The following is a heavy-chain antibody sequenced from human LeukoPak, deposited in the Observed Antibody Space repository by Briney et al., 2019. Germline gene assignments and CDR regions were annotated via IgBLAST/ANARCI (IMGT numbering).Heavy chain of an antibody. J-gene: IGHJ4*02. Sequence: PGGSLRLSCAASGFTFSGYWMGWVRQAPGKGLEWVANIKQDGSEKFYVDSVKGRFTISRDNAKNSLYLQMNSLRAEDTAVYYXXXXXXXSSSYAPLGYWGQGTLVTVSS. CDR2: IKQDGSEK. V-gene: IGHV3-7*01. D-gene: IGHD6-6*01. CDR3: XXXXXXSSSYAPLGY. CDR1: GFTFSGYW.